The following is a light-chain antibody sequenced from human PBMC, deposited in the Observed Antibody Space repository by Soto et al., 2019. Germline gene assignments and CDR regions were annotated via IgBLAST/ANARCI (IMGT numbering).Light chain of an antibody. V-gene: IGKV1-27*01. J-gene: IGKJ1*01. Sequence: DIQMTQSPSSLSASVGDRVTITCRASQGISNYLAWYQQKPGKVPKLMIYAASTLQSGVASRFNGSGSGTDFTFTISSLQPEDGATYYCRRYNSAPRTFGQGTKVEIK. CDR2: AAS. CDR1: QGISNY. CDR3: RRYNSAPRT.